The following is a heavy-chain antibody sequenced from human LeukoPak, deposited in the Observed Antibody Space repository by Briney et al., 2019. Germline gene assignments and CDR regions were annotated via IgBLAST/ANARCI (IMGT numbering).Heavy chain of an antibody. Sequence: SVKVSCXASGGTFSSYAISWVRQAPGQGLEWMERIIPIFGTANYAQKFQGRVTITTDESTSTAYMELSSLRSEDTAVYHCARDPLWFGETYFDYWGQGTLVTVSS. CDR1: GGTFSSYA. V-gene: IGHV1-69*05. D-gene: IGHD3-10*01. CDR3: ARDPLWFGETYFDY. J-gene: IGHJ4*02. CDR2: IIPIFGTA.